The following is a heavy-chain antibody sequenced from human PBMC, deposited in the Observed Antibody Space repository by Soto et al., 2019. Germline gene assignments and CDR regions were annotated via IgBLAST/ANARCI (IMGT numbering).Heavy chain of an antibody. J-gene: IGHJ5*02. CDR1: GFTFSSYA. V-gene: IGHV3-64*04. Sequence: GGSLRLSCSASGFTFSSYAMHWVRQAPGKGLEYVSAISGSGGSTYYADSVKGRFTISRDNSKNTLYLQMNSLRAEDTAVYYCAKQAANIAARPSWFDPWGQGTLVTVSS. CDR2: ISGSGGST. D-gene: IGHD6-6*01. CDR3: AKQAANIAARPSWFDP.